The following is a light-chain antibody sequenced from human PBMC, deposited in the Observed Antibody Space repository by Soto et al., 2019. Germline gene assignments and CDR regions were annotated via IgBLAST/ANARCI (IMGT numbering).Light chain of an antibody. Sequence: DIQLTQSPSFLSPSIGESVTITCRASQVISTSLAWYQVKPGKATKLLIYAASTLKSGVPSRFSDTVSGTEFRLTITSLQPEDFATYYCQQLVASPITFGQGTRLESK. V-gene: IGKV1-9*01. J-gene: IGKJ5*01. CDR1: QVISTS. CDR2: AAS. CDR3: QQLVASPIT.